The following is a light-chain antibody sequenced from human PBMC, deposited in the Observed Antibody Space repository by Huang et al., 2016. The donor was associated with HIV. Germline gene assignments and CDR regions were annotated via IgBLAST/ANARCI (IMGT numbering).Light chain of an antibody. CDR1: QSVSTN. V-gene: IGKV3-15*01. Sequence: TMMTQSPATLSLSPGQGATLSCRTSQSVSTNLAWYQQKPGQAPRLLIYDASTRATGISASFRGSGSGTEFTLTISSLQSEDFAVYFCHQYSDWPITFGPGTTVDLK. CDR2: DAS. J-gene: IGKJ3*01. CDR3: HQYSDWPIT.